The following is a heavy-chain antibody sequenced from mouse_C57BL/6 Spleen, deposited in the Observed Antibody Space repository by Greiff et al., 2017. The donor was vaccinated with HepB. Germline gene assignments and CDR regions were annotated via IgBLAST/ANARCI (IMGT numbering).Heavy chain of an antibody. D-gene: IGHD1-1*01. CDR3: ARRYYGSFAMDY. Sequence: DVKLVESGPGLVKPSQSLSLTCSVTGYSITSGYYWNWIRQFPGNKLEWMGYISYDGSNNYNPSLKNRISITRDTSKNQFFLKLNSVTTEDTATYYCARRYYGSFAMDYWGQGTSVTVSS. V-gene: IGHV3-6*01. CDR2: ISYDGSN. J-gene: IGHJ4*01. CDR1: GYSITSGYY.